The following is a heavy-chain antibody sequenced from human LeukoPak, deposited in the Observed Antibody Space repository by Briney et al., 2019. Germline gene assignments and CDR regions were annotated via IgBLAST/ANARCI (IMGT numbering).Heavy chain of an antibody. CDR2: FDPEDGET. D-gene: IGHD6-19*01. CDR1: GYTLTELS. J-gene: IGHJ4*02. Sequence: ASVTVSCKVSGYTLTELSMHWVQQAPGKGLEWMGGFDPEDGETIYAQKFQGRVTMTEDTSTDTAYMELSSLRSEDTAVYYCATGKGYSSGWDFDYWGQGTLVTVSS. V-gene: IGHV1-24*01. CDR3: ATGKGYSSGWDFDY.